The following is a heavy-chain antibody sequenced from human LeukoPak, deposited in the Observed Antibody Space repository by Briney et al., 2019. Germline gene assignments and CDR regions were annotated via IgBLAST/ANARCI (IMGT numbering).Heavy chain of an antibody. CDR2: INHSGST. Sequence: SSETLSLTCAVYGGSFSGYYWSWIRQPPGKGLEWIGEINHSGSTNYNPSLKSRVTISVDTSKNQFSLKLSSLTAADTAVYYCARGRNYGVHFDYWGQGTLVTVSS. CDR3: ARGRNYGVHFDY. D-gene: IGHD4-17*01. V-gene: IGHV4-34*01. CDR1: GGSFSGYY. J-gene: IGHJ4*02.